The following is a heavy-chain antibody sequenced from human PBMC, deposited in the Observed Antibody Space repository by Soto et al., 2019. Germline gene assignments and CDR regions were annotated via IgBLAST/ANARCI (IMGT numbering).Heavy chain of an antibody. J-gene: IGHJ4*02. Sequence: QVRLVQSGAEVKKPGSSVKVSCKASGGTFSNHAINWVRQAPGQGPEWMGVIILPFGTPNYAQSFQGRVTITADESMTTAYMELNGLRSEDTAVYYCARGPDYAGYIDDWGQGSLVTVSS. CDR3: ARGPDYAGYIDD. CDR2: IILPFGTP. CDR1: GGTFSNHA. D-gene: IGHD4-17*01. V-gene: IGHV1-69*13.